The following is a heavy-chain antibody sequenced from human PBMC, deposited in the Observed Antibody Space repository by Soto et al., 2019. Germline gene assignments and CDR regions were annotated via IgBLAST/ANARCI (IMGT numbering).Heavy chain of an antibody. CDR2: INPNSGGT. Sequence: GASVKVSCKASGYTFTGYYMHWVRQAPGQGLEWMGWINPNSGGTNYAQKFQGWVTMTRDTSISTAYMELSRLRSDDTAVYYCARGRRPAALKDGFDPWGQGTLVTVSS. V-gene: IGHV1-2*04. CDR3: ARGRRPAALKDGFDP. CDR1: GYTFTGYY. J-gene: IGHJ5*02. D-gene: IGHD6-13*01.